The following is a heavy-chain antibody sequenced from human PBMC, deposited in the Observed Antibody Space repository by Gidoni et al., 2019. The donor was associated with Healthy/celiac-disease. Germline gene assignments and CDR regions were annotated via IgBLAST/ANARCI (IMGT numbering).Heavy chain of an antibody. Sequence: QVQLQESGQGLVKPSPTLSLTCTFSGGSISRGGYYVSWIRQHPWKGLEWIGYIYYSGSTYYNPSLKSRVTISVETSKNQFSLKLSSGTAADTAVDYCARGPITGTTIHYGMDVWGQGTTVTVSS. CDR3: ARGPITGTTIHYGMDV. CDR2: IYYSGST. V-gene: IGHV4-31*03. J-gene: IGHJ6*02. D-gene: IGHD1-7*01. CDR1: GGSISRGGYY.